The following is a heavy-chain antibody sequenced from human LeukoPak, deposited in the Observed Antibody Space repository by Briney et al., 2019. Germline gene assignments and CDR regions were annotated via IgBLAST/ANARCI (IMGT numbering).Heavy chain of an antibody. CDR1: GFTFSNAW. V-gene: IGHV3-15*01. Sequence: GGSLRLSCAASGFTFSNAWMSWVRQAPGKGLEWVGRIKSKTDGGTTDYAAPVKGRFTISRDDSNNTLYLQMNSLKTEDTAVYYCTTEPLGYCSGGSCQYFDYWGQGTLVTVSS. J-gene: IGHJ4*02. CDR2: IKSKTDGGTT. CDR3: TTEPLGYCSGGSCQYFDY. D-gene: IGHD2-15*01.